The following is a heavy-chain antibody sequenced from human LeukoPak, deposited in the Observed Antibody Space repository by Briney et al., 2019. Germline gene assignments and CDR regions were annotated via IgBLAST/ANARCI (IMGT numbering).Heavy chain of an antibody. Sequence: GGSLRLSCAASGFIVSNNYMNWVRQAPGKGLEWVSIIYSGGGTYYADSVKGRFTISRDNSKNTLYLQMNSLRADDTAVYYCAAALNEYSTSSTRYDYWGQGTLVTASS. CDR3: AAALNEYSTSSTRYDY. D-gene: IGHD6-6*01. CDR1: GFIVSNNY. CDR2: IYSGGGT. J-gene: IGHJ4*02. V-gene: IGHV3-53*01.